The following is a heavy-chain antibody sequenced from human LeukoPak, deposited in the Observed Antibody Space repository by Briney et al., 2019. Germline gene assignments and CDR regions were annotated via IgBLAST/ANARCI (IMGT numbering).Heavy chain of an antibody. D-gene: IGHD3-22*01. CDR2: IYYSGGT. CDR1: GGSISSYY. CDR3: ARASPPYYYDSSGYYPGAFDI. V-gene: IGHV4-59*01. J-gene: IGHJ3*02. Sequence: PSETLSLTCTVSGGSISSYYWSWIRQPPGKGLEWIGYIYYSGGTNYNPSLKSRVTISVDTSKNQFSLKLSSVTAADTAVYYCARASPPYYYDSSGYYPGAFDIWGQGTMVTVSS.